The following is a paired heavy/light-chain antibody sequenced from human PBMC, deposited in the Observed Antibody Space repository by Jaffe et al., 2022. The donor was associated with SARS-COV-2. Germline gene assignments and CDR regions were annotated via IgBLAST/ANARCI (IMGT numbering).Heavy chain of an antibody. CDR3: TSQGLWFGDGS. D-gene: IGHD3-10*01. V-gene: IGHV3-15*01. CDR1: GFTFSSAH. CDR2: VKRKTDGGTA. Sequence: EVQLVESGGGLVQPGGSLRLSCAASGFTFSSAHMGWVRQAPGKGLEWVGRVKRKTDGGTAEYGAPVKGRFTVSRDDSKNTLYLQMDSLKTEDTAVYYCTSQGLWFGDGSWGQGTLVTVSS. J-gene: IGHJ5*02.
Light chain of an antibody. J-gene: IGKJ1*01. CDR2: KVS. CDR1: QSLVYSDGNTY. Sequence: DVVMTQSPLSLPVTLGQPASISCRSSQSLVYSDGNTYLSWFQQRPGQSPRRLIYKVSNRDSGVPDRFSGSGSATDFSLKISRVEAEDVGVYYCMQGTHWPPTFGQGTKVEIK. V-gene: IGKV2-30*01. CDR3: MQGTHWPPT.